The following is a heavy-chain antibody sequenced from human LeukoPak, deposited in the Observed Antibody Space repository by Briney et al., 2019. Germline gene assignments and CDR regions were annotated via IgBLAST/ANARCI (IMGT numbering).Heavy chain of an antibody. CDR3: ARDSPKIAAAGLDY. Sequence: ASVKVSCKASGYTFTSYGISWVRQAPGQGLEWMGWISAYNGNTNYAQKLQGRVTMTTDTSTSTAYMELRSLRYDDTAVYYCARDSPKIAAAGLDYWGQGTLVSVSS. J-gene: IGHJ4*02. CDR1: GYTFTSYG. V-gene: IGHV1-18*01. D-gene: IGHD6-13*01. CDR2: ISAYNGNT.